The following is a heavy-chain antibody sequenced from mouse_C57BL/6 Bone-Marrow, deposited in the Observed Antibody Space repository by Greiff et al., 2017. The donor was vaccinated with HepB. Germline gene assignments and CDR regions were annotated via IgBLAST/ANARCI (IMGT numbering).Heavy chain of an antibody. J-gene: IGHJ2*01. Sequence: VQLQQSGAELARPGASVKLSCKASGYTFTSYGISWVMQRTGQGLEWIGEIYPRSGNTYYNEKFKGKATLTADKSSSTAYMELRSLTSEDSAVYFCARYNSNYLYYFDYWGQGTTLTVSS. CDR1: GYTFTSYG. CDR3: ARYNSNYLYYFDY. D-gene: IGHD2-5*01. CDR2: IYPRSGNT. V-gene: IGHV1-81*01.